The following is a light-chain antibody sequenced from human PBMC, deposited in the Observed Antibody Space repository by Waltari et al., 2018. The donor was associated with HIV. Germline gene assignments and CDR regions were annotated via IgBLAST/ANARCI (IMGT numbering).Light chain of an antibody. Sequence: QSVLTPPPSVSAAPGQRVHHPCSGSWSNIEDNTLSWYQQLPGTAPKLLIYDNNKRVSGIPGRFSGSKSGTAATLGITGLQTGDEADYYCGTWDSDLRAVVFGGGTKLTVL. CDR1: WSNIEDNT. CDR2: DNN. J-gene: IGLJ2*01. CDR3: GTWDSDLRAVV. V-gene: IGLV1-51*01.